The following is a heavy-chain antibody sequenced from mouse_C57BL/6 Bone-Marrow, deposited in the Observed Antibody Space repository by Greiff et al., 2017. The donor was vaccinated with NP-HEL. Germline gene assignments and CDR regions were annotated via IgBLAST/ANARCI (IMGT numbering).Heavy chain of an antibody. D-gene: IGHD2-10*02. CDR3: ARWGEYLRGGYAMDY. CDR1: GYTFTSYG. V-gene: IGHV1-81*01. CDR2: IYPRSGNT. Sequence: QVQLKESGAELARPGASVKLSCKASGYTFTSYGISWVKQRTGQGLEWIGEIYPRSGNTYYNEKFKGKATLTADKSSSTAYMELRSLTSEDSAVYFCARWGEYLRGGYAMDYWGQGTSVTVSS. J-gene: IGHJ4*01.